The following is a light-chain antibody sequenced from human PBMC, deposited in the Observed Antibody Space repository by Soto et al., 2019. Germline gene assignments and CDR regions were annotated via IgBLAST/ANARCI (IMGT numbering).Light chain of an antibody. Sequence: QSALTQPASVSGPLGQSIVISCTGSSSDIGSYDLVSWYQQYPGKAPKVVIFEGTKRPSGVSNRFSGSKSGNTASLTISGLQTEDEADYYCCSYAGSRTDVFGAGTKGTVL. CDR1: SSDIGSYDL. J-gene: IGLJ1*01. V-gene: IGLV2-23*01. CDR2: EGT. CDR3: CSYAGSRTDV.